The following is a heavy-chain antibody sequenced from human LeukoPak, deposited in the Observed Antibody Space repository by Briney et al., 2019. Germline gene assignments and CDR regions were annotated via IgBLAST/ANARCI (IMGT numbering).Heavy chain of an antibody. CDR1: GVSISSYY. Sequence: SETLSLTCTVSGVSISSYYWSWIRQPPGKGLEWIGYIYYSGSTNYNPSLKSRVTISVDTSKNQFSLKLSSVTAADTAVYYCASTQRPTAAFDYWGQGTLVTVSS. D-gene: IGHD2-2*01. CDR2: IYYSGST. V-gene: IGHV4-59*08. J-gene: IGHJ4*02. CDR3: ASTQRPTAAFDY.